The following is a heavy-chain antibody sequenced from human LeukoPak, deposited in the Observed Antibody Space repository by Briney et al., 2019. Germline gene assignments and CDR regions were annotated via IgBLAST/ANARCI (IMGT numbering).Heavy chain of an antibody. J-gene: IGHJ4*02. CDR1: GFTFSSYS. Sequence: PGGSLRLSCAASGFTFSSYSMNWVRQAPGKGLEWVSSISSSSSYIYYADSVKGRFTISRDNAKNSLYLQMNSLRAEDTAVYYCARDKNVSSGYYGYWGQGTLVTVSS. CDR2: ISSSSSYI. D-gene: IGHD3-22*01. CDR3: ARDKNVSSGYYGY. V-gene: IGHV3-21*01.